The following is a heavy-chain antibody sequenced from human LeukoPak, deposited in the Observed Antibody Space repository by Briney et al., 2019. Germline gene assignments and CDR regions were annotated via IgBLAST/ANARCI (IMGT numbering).Heavy chain of an antibody. D-gene: IGHD2/OR15-2a*01. Sequence: GGSLRLSCAASGFSFSGYWMPWVRQAPGKGLEWVANIKDDGSEKYYADFVKGRFTISRDNAKNSLDLQMNSLRAEDTAVYYCARRGSTDYWGQGTLVTVSS. CDR2: IKDDGSEK. V-gene: IGHV3-7*03. CDR3: ARRGSTDY. J-gene: IGHJ4*02. CDR1: GFSFSGYW.